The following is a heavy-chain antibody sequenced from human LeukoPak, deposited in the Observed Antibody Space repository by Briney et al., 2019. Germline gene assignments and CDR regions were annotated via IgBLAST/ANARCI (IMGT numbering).Heavy chain of an antibody. Sequence: TGGSLRLSCAASGFTFSSYWMSWVRQAPGKGLEWVANIKQDGSEKYYVDSVKGRFTISRDNAKNSLYLQMNSLRAEDTAVYYCARDWFGELLYPTFDYWGQGTLVTVSS. CDR1: GFTFSSYW. CDR2: IKQDGSEK. D-gene: IGHD3-10*01. CDR3: ARDWFGELLYPTFDY. V-gene: IGHV3-7*01. J-gene: IGHJ4*02.